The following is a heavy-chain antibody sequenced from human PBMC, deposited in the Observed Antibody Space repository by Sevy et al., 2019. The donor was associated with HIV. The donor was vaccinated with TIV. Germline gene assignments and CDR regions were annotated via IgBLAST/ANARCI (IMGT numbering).Heavy chain of an antibody. CDR3: AGRGSSSSYYYYGMDV. J-gene: IGHJ6*02. CDR1: GYTFTGYY. CDR2: INPNSGGT. D-gene: IGHD6-6*01. Sequence: ASVKVSCKASGYTFTGYYMHWVRQAPGQGLEWMGWINPNSGGTNYAQKFQGRVTMTRDTSISTADMELSRLRSDDTAVYYCAGRGSSSSYYYYGMDVWGQGTTVTVSS. V-gene: IGHV1-2*02.